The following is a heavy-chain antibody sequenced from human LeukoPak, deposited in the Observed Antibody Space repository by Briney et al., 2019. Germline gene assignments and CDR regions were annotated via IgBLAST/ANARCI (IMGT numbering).Heavy chain of an antibody. V-gene: IGHV3-11*01. CDR3: ARTYSSIAFDP. Sequence: KPGGSLRLSCAASGFTFSDYYMSWIRQAPGKGLEWVSYISRRGSAIYYADSVKGRFTISRDNAKNSVHLQMNSLRAEDTAVYYCARTYSSIAFDPWGQGTLVTVSS. CDR2: ISRRGSAI. CDR1: GFTFSDYY. D-gene: IGHD6-19*01. J-gene: IGHJ5*02.